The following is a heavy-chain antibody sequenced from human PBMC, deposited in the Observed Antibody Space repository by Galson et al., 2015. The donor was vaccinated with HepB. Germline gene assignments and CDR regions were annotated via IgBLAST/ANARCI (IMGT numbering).Heavy chain of an antibody. CDR1: GGSISRDGYY. V-gene: IGHV4-39*01. D-gene: IGHD6-6*01. J-gene: IGHJ6*02. CDR2: IYYSGST. Sequence: TLSLTCTVSGGSISRDGYYWGWIRQPPGRGLEWIGSIYYSGSTFYNPSLKSRVTMSVDTSKNQFSLQLSSVTAADTAVYYCALSIAARPGPWGTMDVWGQGTTGSVSS. CDR3: ALSIAARPGPWGTMDV.